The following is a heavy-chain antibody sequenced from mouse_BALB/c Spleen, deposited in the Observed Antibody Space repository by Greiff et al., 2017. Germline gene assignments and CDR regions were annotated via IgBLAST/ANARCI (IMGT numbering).Heavy chain of an antibody. CDR2: ISSGGSYT. CDR3: ARVYGGAWFAY. D-gene: IGHD1-1*02. Sequence: EVKVVESGGGLVKPGGSLKLSCAASGFTFSSYAMSWVRQSPEKRLEWVAEISSGGSYTYYPDTVTGRFTISRDNAKNTLYLEMSSLRSEDTAMYYCARVYGGAWFAYWGQGTLVTVSA. CDR1: GFTFSSYA. J-gene: IGHJ3*01. V-gene: IGHV5-9-4*01.